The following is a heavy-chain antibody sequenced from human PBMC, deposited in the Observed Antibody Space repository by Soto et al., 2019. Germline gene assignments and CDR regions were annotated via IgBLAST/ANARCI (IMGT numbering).Heavy chain of an antibody. Sequence: GESLKISCKGSGYSFTSYWISWVRQMPGKGLEWMGRIDPSDSYTNYSPSFQGHVTISADKSISTAYLQWSSLKASDTAMYYCATIVVVPAASAGYYYYGMDVWGQGTTVTVSS. CDR2: IDPSDSYT. CDR3: ATIVVVPAASAGYYYYGMDV. V-gene: IGHV5-10-1*01. CDR1: GYSFTSYW. J-gene: IGHJ6*02. D-gene: IGHD2-2*01.